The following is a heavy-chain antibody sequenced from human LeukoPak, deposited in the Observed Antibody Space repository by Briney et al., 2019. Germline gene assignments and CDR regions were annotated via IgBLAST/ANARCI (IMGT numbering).Heavy chain of an antibody. Sequence: ASVKVSCKASGYTFTSYDINWVRQATGQGLEWMGWMNPNSGNTGYAQKFQGRVTITRNTSISTAYMELSSLRSEDTAVYYCARLSVAAAIVLHTDGNYYYMDVWGKGTTVTVSS. V-gene: IGHV1-8*03. CDR1: GYTFTSYD. CDR3: ARLSVAAAIVLHTDGNYYYMDV. J-gene: IGHJ6*03. CDR2: MNPNSGNT. D-gene: IGHD6-13*01.